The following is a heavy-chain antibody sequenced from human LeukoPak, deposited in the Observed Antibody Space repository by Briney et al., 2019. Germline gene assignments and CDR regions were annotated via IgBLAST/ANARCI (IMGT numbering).Heavy chain of an antibody. CDR1: YW. D-gene: IGHD2-2*01. CDR3: ARHWVPAAIYSWFDP. J-gene: IGHJ5*01. V-gene: IGHV5-51*01. CDR2: IYHGDSDT. Sequence: YWSWVRQHPGKGLEWMGIIYHGDSDTKYSPSFQGQVTISAGKSISSAYLQWSCLKASDTAMYYCARHWVPAAIYSWFDPWGQRTLVTVSS.